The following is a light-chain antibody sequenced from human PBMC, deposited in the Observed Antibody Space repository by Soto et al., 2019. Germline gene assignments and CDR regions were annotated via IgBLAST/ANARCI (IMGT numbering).Light chain of an antibody. V-gene: IGLV2-14*01. CDR3: SSYTSSSLYV. Sequence: QSVLTHPASVSGSPGQSITISCTGTSSDVGGSNYVSWYQQLPGKAPKLMIYDVSDRPSGVSNRFSGSKSGNTASLTISGLQAEDEADYYCSSYTSSSLYVFGTGTKVTAL. CDR2: DVS. J-gene: IGLJ1*01. CDR1: SSDVGGSNY.